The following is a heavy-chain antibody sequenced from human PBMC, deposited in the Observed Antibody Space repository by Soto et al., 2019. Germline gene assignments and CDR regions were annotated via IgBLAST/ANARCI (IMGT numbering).Heavy chain of an antibody. D-gene: IGHD6-13*01. CDR3: RRSSRYSTDV. CDR2: IYSTGNT. V-gene: IGHV4-39*01. J-gene: IGHJ6*02. CDR1: GDSIRSSSY. Sequence: QLQLQESGPGLVKPSKTLSLTCTVSGDSIRSSSYWGWIHQPPGKGLEWIGSIYSTGNTYYNPSLNSQVTISVDTSKNQFSLNVISVTAADTAVYYCRRSSRYSTDVWGQGTTVTVSS.